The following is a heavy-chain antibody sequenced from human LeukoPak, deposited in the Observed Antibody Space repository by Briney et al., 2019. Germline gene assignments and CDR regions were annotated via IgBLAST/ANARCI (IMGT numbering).Heavy chain of an antibody. CDR3: ARTTVTTYYFDY. CDR1: GYTFTSYY. D-gene: IGHD4-17*01. J-gene: IGHJ4*02. CDR2: INPSGGST. Sequence: ASVKVSCKASGYTFTSYYMHWVRQAPGQGLEWMGIINPSGGSTSYAQKFQGRVTMTRDTSTSTVYMEPSSLRSEDTAVYYCARTTVTTYYFDYWGPGTLVTVSS. V-gene: IGHV1-46*01.